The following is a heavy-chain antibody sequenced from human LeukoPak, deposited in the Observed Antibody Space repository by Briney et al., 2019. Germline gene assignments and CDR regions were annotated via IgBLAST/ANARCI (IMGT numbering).Heavy chain of an antibody. D-gene: IGHD6-6*01. CDR2: IIPIFGTA. Sequence: GSSVKVSCKASGGTFSSFAISWVRQAPGQGLEWMGGIIPIFGTANYAQKFQGRVTITTDESTSTAYMELSSLRSEDTAVYYCARGDPYSSSSGYFQHWGQGTLVTVSS. CDR1: GGTFSSFA. V-gene: IGHV1-69*05. CDR3: ARGDPYSSSSGYFQH. J-gene: IGHJ1*01.